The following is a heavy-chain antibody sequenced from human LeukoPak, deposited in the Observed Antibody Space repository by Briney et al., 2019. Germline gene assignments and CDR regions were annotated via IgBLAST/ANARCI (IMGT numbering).Heavy chain of an antibody. Sequence: AGESLKISCKGSGYSFTSYWIGWVRQMPGKGLEWMGIIYPGDSDTRYSPSFQGQVTISADKSISTAYLQWSSLKASDTAMYYCARHFSDSSGSYSYFDYWGQGTLVTVSS. CDR1: GYSFTSYW. CDR2: IYPGDSDT. V-gene: IGHV5-51*01. CDR3: ARHFSDSSGSYSYFDY. J-gene: IGHJ4*02. D-gene: IGHD3-22*01.